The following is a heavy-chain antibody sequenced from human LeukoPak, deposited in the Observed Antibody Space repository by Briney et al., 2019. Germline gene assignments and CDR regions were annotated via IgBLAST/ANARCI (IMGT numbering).Heavy chain of an antibody. CDR3: ARDGISTVDSYYYYGMDV. CDR1: GFTFSSYA. J-gene: IGHJ6*02. D-gene: IGHD4-11*01. Sequence: PGGSLRLSCAASGFTFSSYAMSWVRQAPGKGLEWVSAFTGSSGRTYYADSVEGRFTISRDNSKNTLSLQMNSLRAEDTAVYYCARDGISTVDSYYYYGMDVWGQGTTVTVSS. V-gene: IGHV3-23*01. CDR2: FTGSSGRT.